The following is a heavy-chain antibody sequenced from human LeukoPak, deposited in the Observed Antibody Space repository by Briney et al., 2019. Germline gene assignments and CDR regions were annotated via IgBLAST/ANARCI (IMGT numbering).Heavy chain of an antibody. J-gene: IGHJ6*03. CDR1: GYTFTSYG. D-gene: IGHD5-12*01. CDR2: MNPNSGNT. Sequence: ALVKVSCKASGYTFTSYGFTWVRQATGQGLEWMGWMNPNSGNTGYAQKFQGRVTITRNTSISTAYMELSSLRSEDTAVYYCAREYSGYDGRYYYYYMDVWGKGTTVTVSS. CDR3: AREYSGYDGRYYYYYMDV. V-gene: IGHV1-8*01.